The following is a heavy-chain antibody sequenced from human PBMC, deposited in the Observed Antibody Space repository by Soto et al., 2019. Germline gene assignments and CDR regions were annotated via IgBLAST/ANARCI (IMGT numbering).Heavy chain of an antibody. CDR1: GFTFSSYG. J-gene: IGHJ4*02. CDR3: AKWAYVWGRGNFDY. Sequence: GGSLRLSCAASGFTFSSYGMHWVRQAPGKGLEWVAVISYDGSNKYYADSVKGRFTISRDNSKNTLYLQMNSLRAEDTAVYYCAKWAYVWGRGNFDYWGQGTLVTAPQ. V-gene: IGHV3-30*18. CDR2: ISYDGSNK. D-gene: IGHD3-16*01.